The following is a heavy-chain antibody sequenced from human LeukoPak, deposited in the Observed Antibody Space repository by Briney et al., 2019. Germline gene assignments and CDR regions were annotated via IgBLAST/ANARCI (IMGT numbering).Heavy chain of an antibody. V-gene: IGHV4-61*01. Sequence: SETLSLTCSVSGGSISSGSYYWSWIRQPPGKGLEWIGYIYYSGSTNYNPSLKSRVTISVDTSKNQFSLKLSSVTAADTAVYYCARDYDRGSWGFGYWGQGTLVTVSS. D-gene: IGHD3-9*01. CDR3: ARDYDRGSWGFGY. CDR1: GGSISSGSYY. J-gene: IGHJ4*02. CDR2: IYYSGST.